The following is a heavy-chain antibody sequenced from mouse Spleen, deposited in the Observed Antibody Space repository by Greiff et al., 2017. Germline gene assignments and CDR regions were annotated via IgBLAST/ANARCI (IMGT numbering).Heavy chain of an antibody. J-gene: IGHJ2*01. CDR3: ARESSPLGLNY. CDR2: INYDGSST. Sequence: EVKLMESEGGLVQPGSSMKLSCTASGFTFSDYYMAWVRQVPEKGLEWVANINYDGSSTYYLDSLKSRFIISRDNAKNILYLQMSSLKSEDTATYYCARESSPLGLNYWGQGTTLTVSS. V-gene: IGHV5-16*01. D-gene: IGHD4-1*01. CDR1: GFTFSDYY.